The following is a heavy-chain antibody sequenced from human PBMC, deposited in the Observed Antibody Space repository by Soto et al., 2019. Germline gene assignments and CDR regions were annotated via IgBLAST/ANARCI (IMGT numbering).Heavy chain of an antibody. V-gene: IGHV3-30*18. Sequence: QVQLVESGGGVVQPGRSLRLSCAASGFTFSSYGMHWVRQAPGKGLEWVAVISYDGSNKYYADSVKGRFTISRDNSKNTLYLQMNSLRAEDTAVYYCAKEDLSYYYDSSGYYLAFDIWGQGTMVTVSS. D-gene: IGHD3-22*01. CDR3: AKEDLSYYYDSSGYYLAFDI. CDR1: GFTFSSYG. J-gene: IGHJ3*02. CDR2: ISYDGSNK.